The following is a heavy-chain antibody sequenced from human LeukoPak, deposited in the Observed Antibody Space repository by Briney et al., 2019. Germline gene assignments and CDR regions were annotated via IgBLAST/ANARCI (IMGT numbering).Heavy chain of an antibody. CDR2: ISYDGSNK. Sequence: GGSLRLSCAASGFTFSSYAMLWVRHAPGKGREWVAVISYDGSNKYYADSVKGRFTTSRDNSKNTLHLQMNSLRAEDTAVYYCARVAAAAVYWGQGTLVTVSS. J-gene: IGHJ4*02. CDR3: ARVAAAAVY. D-gene: IGHD6-25*01. V-gene: IGHV3-30*04. CDR1: GFTFSSYA.